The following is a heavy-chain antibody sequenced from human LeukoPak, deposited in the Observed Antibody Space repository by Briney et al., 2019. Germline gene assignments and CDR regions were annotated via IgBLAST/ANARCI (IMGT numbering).Heavy chain of an antibody. Sequence: GGSLRLSCAASGFTFSSYDMSWVRQAPGRGLEWVSAISESGEKTYYADSVEGRFTISRDNSKSTLSLQMTSLRVEDTAVYYCSNSPPTYGDLDYWGQGTLVTVSS. CDR2: ISESGEKT. CDR3: SNSPPTYGDLDY. CDR1: GFTFSSYD. V-gene: IGHV3-23*01. J-gene: IGHJ4*02. D-gene: IGHD2/OR15-2a*01.